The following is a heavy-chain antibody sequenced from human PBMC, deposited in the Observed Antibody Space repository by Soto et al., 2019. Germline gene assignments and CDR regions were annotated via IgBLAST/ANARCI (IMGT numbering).Heavy chain of an antibody. CDR3: ARGSSFRGDFDI. Sequence: KTWETLSLTCGVSGGSVFSSSWWTWLRQSPGKGLEWIGEIYHAGSPNYNPSFQSRVTILLDKSKNNFSLRLTSVTAADAATYYCARGSSFRGDFDIWGQGTTVTVSS. CDR1: GGSVFSSSW. CDR2: IYHAGSP. V-gene: IGHV4-4*02. D-gene: IGHD2-21*01. J-gene: IGHJ3*02.